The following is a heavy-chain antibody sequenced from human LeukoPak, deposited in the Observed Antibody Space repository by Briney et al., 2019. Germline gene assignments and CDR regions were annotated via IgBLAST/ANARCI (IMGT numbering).Heavy chain of an antibody. J-gene: IGHJ3*02. CDR2: INPNSGST. CDR1: GYTFTGYY. Sequence: ASVKVPCKASGYTFTGYYMHWVRQAPGQGLEWMGWINPNSGSTTYAQNFQGRVTLTRDTSINTAYMELSRLRSDDTAVYYCARDLPVWDAFDIWGQGTMVTVSS. V-gene: IGHV1-2*02. CDR3: ARDLPVWDAFDI. D-gene: IGHD2-21*01.